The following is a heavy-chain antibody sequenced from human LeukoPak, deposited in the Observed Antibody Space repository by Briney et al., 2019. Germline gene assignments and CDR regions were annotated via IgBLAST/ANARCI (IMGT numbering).Heavy chain of an antibody. CDR3: ARDSQYSEVVVQAASSHY. CDR1: GYTFTGYY. D-gene: IGHD2-2*01. Sequence: GASVKVSCKASGYTFTGYYMHWVRQAPGHGLEWMGWINPNSGGTNYAQKFQGRVTMTRDTSISTAYMELSRLRSDVSAVYYCARDSQYSEVVVQAASSHYWGQGTVVTVSS. CDR2: INPNSGGT. J-gene: IGHJ4*02. V-gene: IGHV1-2*02.